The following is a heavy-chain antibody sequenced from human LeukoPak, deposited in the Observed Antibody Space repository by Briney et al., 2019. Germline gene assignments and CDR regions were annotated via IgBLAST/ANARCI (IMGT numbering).Heavy chain of an antibody. V-gene: IGHV1-18*01. CDR1: GYTFPTYA. CDR3: ARALGGYCSGGSCYWTWFDP. CDR2: ISAYNGNT. Sequence: ASVKVSCKASGYTFPTYAISWVRQAPGQGLEWMGWISAYNGNTNYAQKLQGRVTMTTDTSTSTAYMELRSLRSDDTAVYYCARALGGYCSGGSCYWTWFDPWGQGTLVTVSS. J-gene: IGHJ5*02. D-gene: IGHD2-15*01.